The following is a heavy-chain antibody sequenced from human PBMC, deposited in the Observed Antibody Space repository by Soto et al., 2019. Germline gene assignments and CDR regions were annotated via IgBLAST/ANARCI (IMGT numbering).Heavy chain of an antibody. D-gene: IGHD6-13*01. J-gene: IGHJ4*02. V-gene: IGHV4-39*01. CDR1: GGSISGSAYY. CDR2: IYYSGDT. Sequence: QMQLQESGPGLVKPSETLSLSCTVSGGSISGSAYYWGWIRQPPGKGLEWIGSIYYSGDTYYNPSLKSRGTISGDTSKNHVSLKLSSVTAADTAVYYCARHMASIWIDFWGQGTLVTVSP. CDR3: ARHMASIWIDF.